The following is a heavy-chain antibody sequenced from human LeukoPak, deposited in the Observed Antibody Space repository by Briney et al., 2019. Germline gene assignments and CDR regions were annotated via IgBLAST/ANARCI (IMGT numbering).Heavy chain of an antibody. CDR1: GYTFTNYG. J-gene: IGHJ4*02. D-gene: IGHD6-13*01. CDR3: ARAERPVTPHSSRWFVY. CDR2: ISAYNGNT. Sequence: GASVKVSCKASGYTFTNYGISWVRQAPGQGLEWMGWISAYNGNTDYARKVQGRITMTTDTSTSTAYMELRRLTSDDSAVYYCARAERPVTPHSSRWFVYWGQGTLVTVSS. V-gene: IGHV1-18*01.